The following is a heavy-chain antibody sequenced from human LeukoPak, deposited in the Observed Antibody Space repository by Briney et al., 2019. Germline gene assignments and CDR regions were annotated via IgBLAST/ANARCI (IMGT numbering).Heavy chain of an antibody. Sequence: GGSLRLSCAASGFTFSSYAMNWVRQAPGKGLEWVSSISGSGAGTNYANSVKGRFTNSRDNSKSTLFLQMNSLRAEDTAVYYCAKYGNKRDNNFNFDYWGQGTLVTVSS. D-gene: IGHD5-24*01. V-gene: IGHV3-23*01. CDR1: GFTFSSYA. CDR3: AKYGNKRDNNFNFDY. J-gene: IGHJ4*02. CDR2: ISGSGAGT.